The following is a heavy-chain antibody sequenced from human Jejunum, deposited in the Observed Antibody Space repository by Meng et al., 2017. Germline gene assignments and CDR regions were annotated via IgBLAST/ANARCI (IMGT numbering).Heavy chain of an antibody. V-gene: IGHV4-31*03. CDR1: GGSITTDEYY. CDR3: AREWSGSFRHFDY. Sequence: VQLQEAGPGLVKPSETLSLTCTVSGGSITTDEYYWTWMRQHPEKGLEWIAYIYYSGSTYYNPSLKSRVTISVDKSKNQFSLKLSSVTAADTAVYYCAREWSGSFRHFDYWGQGTLVTVSS. J-gene: IGHJ4*02. D-gene: IGHD3-16*02. CDR2: IYYSGST.